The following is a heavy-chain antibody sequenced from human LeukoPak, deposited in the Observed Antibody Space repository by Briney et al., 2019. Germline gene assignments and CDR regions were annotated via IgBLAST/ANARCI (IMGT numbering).Heavy chain of an antibody. J-gene: IGHJ3*02. CDR1: GGSISSSSYY. CDR3: AGDGITMVRGGIDAFDI. CDR2: IYYSGST. Sequence: SETLSLTCTVSGGSISSSSYYWGWIRQPPGKGLEWIGSIYYSGSTYYNPSLKSRVTISVDTSKNQFSLKLSSVTAADTAVYYCAGDGITMVRGGIDAFDIWGQGTMVTVSS. V-gene: IGHV4-39*07. D-gene: IGHD3-10*01.